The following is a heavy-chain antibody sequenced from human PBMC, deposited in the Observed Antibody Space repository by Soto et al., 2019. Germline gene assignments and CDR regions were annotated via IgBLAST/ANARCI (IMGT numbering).Heavy chain of an antibody. V-gene: IGHV4-59*01. CDR1: VGSISSSY. CDR3: ARGSAYYDISTGYYVAIPDFDY. D-gene: IGHD3-9*01. Sequence: SGTLSLTCTVSVGSISSSYWNWLRQPPGKGMERLGYIYYSGSTNYNPSLKSRVTISVDTSKNQFSLNLSSVTAADTAVYYCARGSAYYDISTGYYVAIPDFDYWGQGTLVTVSS. J-gene: IGHJ4*02. CDR2: IYYSGST.